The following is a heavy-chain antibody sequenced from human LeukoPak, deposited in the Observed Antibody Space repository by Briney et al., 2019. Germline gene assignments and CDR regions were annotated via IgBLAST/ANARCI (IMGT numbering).Heavy chain of an antibody. CDR3: AKSVSGSLSAVDY. Sequence: GRSLRLSCAASGFTFDDYAMHWVRHAPGKGLEWVSGISWNSGSIGYADSVKGRFTISRDNAKNSLYLQMNSLRAEDTALYYCAKSVSGSLSAVDYWGQGTLVTVSS. CDR1: GFTFDDYA. J-gene: IGHJ4*02. CDR2: ISWNSGSI. V-gene: IGHV3-9*01. D-gene: IGHD1-26*01.